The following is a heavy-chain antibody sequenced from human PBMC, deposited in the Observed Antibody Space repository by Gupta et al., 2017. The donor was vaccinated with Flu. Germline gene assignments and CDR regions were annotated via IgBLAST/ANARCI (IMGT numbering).Heavy chain of an antibody. V-gene: IGHV3-20*01. J-gene: IGHJ4*02. D-gene: IGHD2-15*01. CDR1: YG. CDR3: ARAKYCSSGSCYFDY. Sequence: YGMGWVRQAPGKGLEWVSTISWNGGNIGYADSVKGRFTISRDNAKNSLYLQMNCLRAEDTALYHCARAKYCSSGSCYFDYWGQGTLLTVSS. CDR2: ISWNGGNI.